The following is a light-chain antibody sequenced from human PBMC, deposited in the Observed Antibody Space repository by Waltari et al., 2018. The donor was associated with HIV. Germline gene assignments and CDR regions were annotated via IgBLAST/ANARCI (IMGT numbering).Light chain of an antibody. J-gene: IGKJ2*01. V-gene: IGKV3-15*01. CDR1: QCIRTA. CDR3: RQYIIWPPYT. CDR2: YSC. Sequence: SCRASQCIRTALAWYQQDPGQPPRLLIYYSCTKASDIPARFIGSGSGTEVTLSNSSLQSEGIAIYYCRQYIIWPPYTFGQGTKLEL.